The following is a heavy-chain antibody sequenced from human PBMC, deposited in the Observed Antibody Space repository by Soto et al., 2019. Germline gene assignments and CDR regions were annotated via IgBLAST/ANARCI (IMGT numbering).Heavy chain of an antibody. D-gene: IGHD1-26*01. Sequence: EVQLVESGGGLVKPGGSLRLSCAASGFTFSSAWMNWVRQAPGKGLEWVGRIKTKSQGETTDYPAPVKGRFTIFRDDSKNTLYLQMNSLKTEDTAVYYFTTGSYEGYWGQGTLVTVSS. V-gene: IGHV3-15*07. CDR3: TTGSYEGY. CDR2: IKTKSQGETT. CDR1: GFTFSSAW. J-gene: IGHJ4*02.